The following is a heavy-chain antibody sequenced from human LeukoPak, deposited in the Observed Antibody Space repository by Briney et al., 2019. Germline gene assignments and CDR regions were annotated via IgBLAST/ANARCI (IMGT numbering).Heavy chain of an antibody. Sequence: GGSLRLSCAASGFTFVDHAMHWVRQAPGKGLEWVSGITWSGGTMGYADSVKGRFTISRDNAKNSLYLQMNSLRAEDTAVYYCARERGRWLQLHYMDVWGKGTTVTVSS. V-gene: IGHV3-9*01. J-gene: IGHJ6*03. D-gene: IGHD5-24*01. CDR2: ITWSGGTM. CDR1: GFTFVDHA. CDR3: ARERGRWLQLHYMDV.